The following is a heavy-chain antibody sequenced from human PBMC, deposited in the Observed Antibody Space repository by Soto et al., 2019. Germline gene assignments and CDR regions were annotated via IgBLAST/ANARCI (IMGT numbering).Heavy chain of an antibody. CDR3: GHRRSSSWELDY. CDR1: GFSLSTSGVG. CDR2: IYWDDDK. D-gene: IGHD6-13*01. V-gene: IGHV2-5*02. J-gene: IGHJ4*02. Sequence: QITLKESSPTLVKPTQTLTLTCTFSGFSLSTSGVGVGWIRQPPGKALEWLALIYWDDDKRYSPSLKSRLTITKDTPKNKVGLTMTNMDPVDTATHYCGHRRSSSWELDYWGQGPLVTVSS.